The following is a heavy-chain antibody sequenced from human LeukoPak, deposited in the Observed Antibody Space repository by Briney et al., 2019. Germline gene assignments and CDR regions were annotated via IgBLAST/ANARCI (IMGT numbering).Heavy chain of an antibody. J-gene: IGHJ4*02. CDR1: GGSFSGYY. CDR2: INHSGST. D-gene: IGHD3-3*01. Sequence: SETLSLTCAVYGGSFSGYYWSWIRQPPGKGLEWIGEINHSGSTNHNPSLKSRVTISVDTSKNQFSLKLSSVTAADTAVYYCANLRAYYDFWSGYYTDDYWGQGTLVTVSS. CDR3: ANLRAYYDFWSGYYTDDY. V-gene: IGHV4-34*01.